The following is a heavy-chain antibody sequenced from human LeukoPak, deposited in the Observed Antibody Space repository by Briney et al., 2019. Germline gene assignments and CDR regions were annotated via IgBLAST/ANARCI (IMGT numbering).Heavy chain of an antibody. Sequence: GGSLRLSCAASGFTFSSYAMSWVRQAPGKGLEWVSAISGSGGSTYYADSVKGRFTISRDNAKNSLYLQMNSLRAEDTAVYYCARVEHNYDFWSANPPDAFDIWGQGTMVTVSS. CDR2: ISGSGGST. J-gene: IGHJ3*02. V-gene: IGHV3-23*01. CDR1: GFTFSSYA. CDR3: ARVEHNYDFWSANPPDAFDI. D-gene: IGHD3-3*01.